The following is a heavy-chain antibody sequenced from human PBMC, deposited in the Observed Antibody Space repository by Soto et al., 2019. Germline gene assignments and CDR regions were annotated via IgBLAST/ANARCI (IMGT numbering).Heavy chain of an antibody. CDR2: INAGNGNT. D-gene: IGHD3-10*01. J-gene: IGHJ4*02. Sequence: ASVKVSCKASGYTFTSYAMHWVRQAPGQRLEWMGWINAGNGNTKYSQKFQGRVTITRDTSTSTAYMELSSLRSEDTAVYYCATGYMVRGVTHFDYWGQGTLVTVSS. CDR3: ATGYMVRGVTHFDY. CDR1: GYTFTSYA. V-gene: IGHV1-3*01.